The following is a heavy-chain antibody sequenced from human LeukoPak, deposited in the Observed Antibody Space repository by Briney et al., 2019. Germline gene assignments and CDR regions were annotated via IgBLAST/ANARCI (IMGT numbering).Heavy chain of an antibody. V-gene: IGHV1-46*01. J-gene: IGHJ4*02. CDR1: GYTFTSNY. D-gene: IGHD1-26*01. Sequence: GASVKVSCKAFGYTFTSNYMHWVRQAPGQGPEWMGVISPSGGSTTYAQKFQGRVTLTRDMSTSTDYLELSSLRSEDTAVYYCARDSYSGSSWGDYWGQGTLVTVSS. CDR3: ARDSYSGSSWGDY. CDR2: ISPSGGST.